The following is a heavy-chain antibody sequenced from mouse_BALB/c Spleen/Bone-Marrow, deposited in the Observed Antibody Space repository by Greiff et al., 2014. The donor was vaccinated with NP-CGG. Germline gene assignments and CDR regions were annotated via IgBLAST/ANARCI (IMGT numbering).Heavy chain of an antibody. V-gene: IGHV14-3*02. CDR3: ANYYYGSSLFAY. CDR2: IDPANGNT. Sequence: VQLQQSGAELVKPGASAKLSCTASGFNIKDTYMHWVKQRPEQGLEWIGRIDPANGNTKYDPKLQGKATITADTSSNTAYLQLSSLTSEDTAVYYCANYYYGSSLFAYWGQGTLVTVSA. D-gene: IGHD1-1*01. CDR1: GFNIKDTY. J-gene: IGHJ3*01.